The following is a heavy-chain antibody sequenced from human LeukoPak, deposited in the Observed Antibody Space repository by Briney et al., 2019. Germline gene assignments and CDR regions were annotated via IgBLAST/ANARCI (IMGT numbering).Heavy chain of an antibody. Sequence: GGSLRLSCAASGFTVSSNYMSWVRQAPGKGLEWVSVIYSGGSTYYADSVKGRFTISRDSSKNTLYLQMNSLRAEDTAVYYCARDHSGYSSSTPYWGQGTLVTVSS. CDR2: IYSGGST. CDR3: ARDHSGYSSSTPY. CDR1: GFTVSSNY. V-gene: IGHV3-53*01. J-gene: IGHJ4*02. D-gene: IGHD6-6*01.